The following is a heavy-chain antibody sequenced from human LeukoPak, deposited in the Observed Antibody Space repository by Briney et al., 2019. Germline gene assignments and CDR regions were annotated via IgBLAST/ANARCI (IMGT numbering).Heavy chain of an antibody. Sequence: GGSLRLSCAASGFTFSTDWMSWVRQAPGKGLEWAANIKQDGSEKYYADSVKGRFTISRDNSKNTLYLQMNSLRAEDTAVYYCAKDSSGYDQAPQVDYWGRGTLATVSS. CDR1: GFTFSTDW. CDR2: IKQDGSEK. J-gene: IGHJ4*02. D-gene: IGHD5-12*01. CDR3: AKDSSGYDQAPQVDY. V-gene: IGHV3-7*03.